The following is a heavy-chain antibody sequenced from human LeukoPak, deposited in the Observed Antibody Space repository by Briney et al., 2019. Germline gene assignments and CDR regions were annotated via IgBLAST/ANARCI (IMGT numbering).Heavy chain of an antibody. CDR3: AREFGRAVLYYDSSGPAYFDL. CDR2: IYYSGGT. V-gene: IGHV4-39*07. Sequence: PSETLSLTCTVSGGSISSSSYYWGWIRQPPGKGLEWIGSIYYSGGTYYNPSLKSRVTISVDTSKNQFSLKLSSVTAADTAVYYCAREFGRAVLYYDSSGPAYFDLWGRGTLVTVSS. D-gene: IGHD3-22*01. J-gene: IGHJ2*01. CDR1: GGSISSSSYY.